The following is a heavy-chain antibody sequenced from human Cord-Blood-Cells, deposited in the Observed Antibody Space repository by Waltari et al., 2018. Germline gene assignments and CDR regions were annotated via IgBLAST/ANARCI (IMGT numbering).Heavy chain of an antibody. Sequence: EVQLVESGGGLGKPGGSLRLSCAASVFTFSNAWMSWVRQDLGQRMEWVGRMKSKTDGGTTDYAAPVKGRFTISRDDSKNTLYLQMNSLKTEDTAVYYCTTDAWRMVRGVIVYFDYWGQGTLVTVSS. J-gene: IGHJ4*02. D-gene: IGHD3-10*01. CDR3: TTDAWRMVRGVIVYFDY. V-gene: IGHV3-15*01. CDR1: VFTFSNAW. CDR2: MKSKTDGGTT.